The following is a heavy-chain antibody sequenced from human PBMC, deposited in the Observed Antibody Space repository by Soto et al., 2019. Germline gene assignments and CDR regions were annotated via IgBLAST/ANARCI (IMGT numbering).Heavy chain of an antibody. CDR3: ARRTFGTSRSFDI. CDR2: ISDGGDLT. V-gene: IGHV3-23*01. D-gene: IGHD3-16*01. J-gene: IGHJ3*02. Sequence: PVGSLRLSCAASGFAFSSHPMSWVRQAPERGLEWVSGISDGGDLTYNADSVKGRFTISRDNSKNTLFLQMNSLRAEDTAVYYCARRTFGTSRSFDIWGQGTMVTVS. CDR1: GFAFSSHP.